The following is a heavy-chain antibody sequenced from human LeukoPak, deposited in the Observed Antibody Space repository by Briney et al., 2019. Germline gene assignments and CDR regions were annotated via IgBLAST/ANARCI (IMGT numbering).Heavy chain of an antibody. CDR1: GGSFSGYY. CDR2: INHSGST. Sequence: SETLSLTCAVYGGSFSGYYWSWIRQPPGKGLEWIGEINHSGSTNYNPSLKSRVTISVDTSKNQFSLKLSSVTAADTAVYYCARETDSGSYYFDYWGQRTLVTVSS. J-gene: IGHJ4*02. V-gene: IGHV4-34*01. D-gene: IGHD1-26*01. CDR3: ARETDSGSYYFDY.